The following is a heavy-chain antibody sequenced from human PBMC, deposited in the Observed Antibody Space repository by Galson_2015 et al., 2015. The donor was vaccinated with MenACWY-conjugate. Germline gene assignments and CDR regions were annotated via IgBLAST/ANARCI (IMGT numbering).Heavy chain of an antibody. V-gene: IGHV3-53*01. CDR3: ARVSVAVASDAFDI. CDR2: IYSGGNT. CDR1: GFTVRSNY. D-gene: IGHD6-19*01. Sequence: SLRLSCAASGFTVRSNYLSWVRQYPEKGLEWVSIIYSGGNTYYADSVKGRFTISRDNSKNTVYLQMNTLGAEDTAVYYCARVSVAVASDAFDIWGQGTMVTVSS. J-gene: IGHJ3*02.